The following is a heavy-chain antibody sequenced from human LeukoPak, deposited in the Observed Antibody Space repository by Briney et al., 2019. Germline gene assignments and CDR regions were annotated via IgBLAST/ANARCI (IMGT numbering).Heavy chain of an antibody. D-gene: IGHD4-17*01. CDR1: GFTFSTFW. J-gene: IGHJ4*02. Sequence: GGSLRLSCAASGFTFSTFWMSWVRQAPGKGLEWVANIKQDGSEKYNVDSVKGRFTISRDNAKNSLYLQMNSLRAEDTAVYYCARDLYGDYHVYWGQGTLVTVSS. CDR2: IKQDGSEK. V-gene: IGHV3-7*03. CDR3: ARDLYGDYHVY.